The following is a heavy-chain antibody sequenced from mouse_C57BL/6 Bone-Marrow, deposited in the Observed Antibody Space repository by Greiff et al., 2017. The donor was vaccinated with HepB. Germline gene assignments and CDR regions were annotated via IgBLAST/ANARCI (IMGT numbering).Heavy chain of an antibody. D-gene: IGHD1-1*01. Sequence: VQLQQSGPGLVQPSQSLSITCKVSGFSLTSYGVHWVRQSPGKGLEWLGVIWSGGSTDYNADFISRLSISKENSKSQVFFKMNRLQADDTAIYYCATHYYGSLNYWGQGTTLTVSS. CDR3: ATHYYGSLNY. J-gene: IGHJ2*01. CDR2: IWSGGST. V-gene: IGHV2-2*01. CDR1: GFSLTSYG.